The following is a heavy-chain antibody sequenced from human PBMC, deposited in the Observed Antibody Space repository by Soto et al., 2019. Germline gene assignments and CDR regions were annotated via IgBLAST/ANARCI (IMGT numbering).Heavy chain of an antibody. J-gene: IGHJ5*02. Sequence: GASVKVSCKASGYTFTSYAMHWVRQAPGQRLEWMGWINAGNGNTKYSQKFQGRVTITRDTSASTAYMELSSLRSEDTAVYYCARDQSSFVVVPAAMFHWFDPWGQGTLVTVSS. CDR2: INAGNGNT. D-gene: IGHD2-2*01. CDR3: ARDQSSFVVVPAAMFHWFDP. V-gene: IGHV1-3*01. CDR1: GYTFTSYA.